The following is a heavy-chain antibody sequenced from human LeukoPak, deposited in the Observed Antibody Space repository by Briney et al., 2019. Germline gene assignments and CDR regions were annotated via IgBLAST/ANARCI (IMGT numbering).Heavy chain of an antibody. CDR1: GASISSGGYY. J-gene: IGHJ4*02. CDR2: IYYSGST. V-gene: IGHV4-31*03. D-gene: IGHD3-16*01. CDR3: ASRVTGLGRVDY. Sequence: SETLSLTCTVSGASISSGGYYWSWIRQHPGKGLEWIGYIYYSGSTYYNPSLKSRVTISVDTSKNQFSLKMNCVTAADTAVYYCASRVTGLGRVDYWGQGTLVTVSS.